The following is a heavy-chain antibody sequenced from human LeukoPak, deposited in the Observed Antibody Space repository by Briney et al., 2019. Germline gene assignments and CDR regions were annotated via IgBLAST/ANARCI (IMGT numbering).Heavy chain of an antibody. Sequence: GGSLRLSCAASGFTFSSYGMHWVRQAPGKGLEWVAVISYDGSNKYYADSVKGRFTISRDNSKNTLYLQMNSLRAEDTDVYYCVYVRGVSRWGQGTLVTVSS. J-gene: IGHJ4*02. D-gene: IGHD3-10*02. V-gene: IGHV3-30*03. CDR2: ISYDGSNK. CDR3: VYVRGVSR. CDR1: GFTFSSYG.